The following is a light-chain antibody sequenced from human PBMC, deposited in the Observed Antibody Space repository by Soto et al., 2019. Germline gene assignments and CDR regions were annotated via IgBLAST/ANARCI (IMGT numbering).Light chain of an antibody. CDR1: QSVSNTY. Sequence: NALTHAPCTLFPTTSYIATLSFRTSQSVSNTYLAWYQQRPGQAPRLLIYGASTRATGIPARFSGSGSGREFTLTICSLQSEDFAVYYCQQDNKWPPKFGQGTKVEIK. J-gene: IGKJ1*01. V-gene: IGKV3-15*01. CDR2: GAS. CDR3: QQDNKWPPK.